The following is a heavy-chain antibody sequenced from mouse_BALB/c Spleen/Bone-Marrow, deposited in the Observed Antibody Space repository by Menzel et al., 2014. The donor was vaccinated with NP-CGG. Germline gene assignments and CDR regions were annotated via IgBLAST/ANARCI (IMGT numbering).Heavy chain of an antibody. CDR2: ISTGGSYT. CDR3: TRDQGYGNYIYAMDY. D-gene: IGHD2-10*02. Sequence: EVMLVESGGGLVKPGGSLKLSCAASGFTFSSYTMSWVRQTPEKRLEWVATISTGGSYTDYPDSVKGRFTISRDNAKNTLYLQMSSLKSEDTAMYYCTRDQGYGNYIYAMDYWGQGTSVTVSS. J-gene: IGHJ4*01. CDR1: GFTFSSYT. V-gene: IGHV5-6-4*01.